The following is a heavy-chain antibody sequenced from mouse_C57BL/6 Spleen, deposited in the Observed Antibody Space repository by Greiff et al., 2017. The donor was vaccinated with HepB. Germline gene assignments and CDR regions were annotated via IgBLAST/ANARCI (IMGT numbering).Heavy chain of an antibody. CDR3: ARWDGKNDY. CDR1: GYAFTNYL. V-gene: IGHV1-54*01. J-gene: IGHJ2*01. Sequence: VQLQQSGAELVRPGTSVKVSCKASGYAFTNYLIEWVKQRPGQGLEWIGVINPGSGGTNYNEKFKGKATLTADISSSTAYMQLSSLTSEDSAVYFCARWDGKNDYWGQGTTLTVSS. CDR2: INPGSGGT. D-gene: IGHD2-1*01.